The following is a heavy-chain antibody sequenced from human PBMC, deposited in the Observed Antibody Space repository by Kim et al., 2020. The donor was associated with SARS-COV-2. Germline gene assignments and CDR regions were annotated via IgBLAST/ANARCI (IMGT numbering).Heavy chain of an antibody. CDR1: GFTFSDYY. CDR2: ISSSGSTI. Sequence: GGSLRLSCAASGFTFSDYYMSWIRQAPAKGLEWVSYISSSGSTIYYADSVKGRFTISRDNAKNSLYLQMNSLRAEDTAVYYCARDTQKYYYDSSGYPGSIDYWGQGTLVTVSS. D-gene: IGHD3-22*01. V-gene: IGHV3-11*04. CDR3: ARDTQKYYYDSSGYPGSIDY. J-gene: IGHJ4*02.